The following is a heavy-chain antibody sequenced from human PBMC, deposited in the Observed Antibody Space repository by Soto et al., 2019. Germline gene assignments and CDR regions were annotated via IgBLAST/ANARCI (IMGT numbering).Heavy chain of an antibody. CDR2: IRGFSPYT. J-gene: IGHJ6*02. V-gene: IGHV3-21*01. Sequence: EVQLVESGGGLVKPGGSLRLSCISSGFTFRTYIMNWVRQAPGKGLEWVSGIRGFSPYTFYAESVKGRFTISRDNAKNSLYLQMNSLRAEDTAVYYCARDRGYDAHDYYYNAMDVWGQGTTVTVSS. CDR1: GFTFRTYI. D-gene: IGHD2-15*01. CDR3: ARDRGYDAHDYYYNAMDV.